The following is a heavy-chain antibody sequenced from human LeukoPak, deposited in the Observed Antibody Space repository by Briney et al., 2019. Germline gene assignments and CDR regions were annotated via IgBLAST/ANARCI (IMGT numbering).Heavy chain of an antibody. D-gene: IGHD3-16*02. J-gene: IGHJ4*02. V-gene: IGHV1-8*01. CDR3: ARGLFIYDYVWGGYRYGFDY. Sequence: ASVKVSCKASGYTFTSYDINWVRQATGQGLEWMGWMNPNSGNTGYAQKFQGRVTMTRNTSISTAYMELSSLRSEDTAVYYCARGLFIYDYVWGGYRYGFDYWGQGTLVTVSS. CDR2: MNPNSGNT. CDR1: GYTFTSYD.